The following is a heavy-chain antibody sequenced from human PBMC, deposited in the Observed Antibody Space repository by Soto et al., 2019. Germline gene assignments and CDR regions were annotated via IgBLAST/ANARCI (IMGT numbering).Heavy chain of an antibody. V-gene: IGHV4-59*01. CDR1: CVTISTYY. CDR3: VTEAYIAYRPAMDH. Sequence: PSHTLSLTCDVSCVTISTYYWNWIRQPPGKGLEWIGYNYPSRTTNYNPSLRSRVTISVDTSKNQFSLRLTSVTAADTAIYYCVTEAYIAYRPAMDHLGQGTMVSVS. CDR2: NYPSRTT. J-gene: IGHJ4*02. D-gene: IGHD4-4*01.